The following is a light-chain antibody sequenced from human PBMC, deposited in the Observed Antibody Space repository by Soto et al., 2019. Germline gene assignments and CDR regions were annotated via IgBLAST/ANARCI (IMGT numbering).Light chain of an antibody. CDR2: DAS. J-gene: IGKJ1*01. CDR3: HQYNSYWT. Sequence: DIQMTQSPSTLSASVGDRVTITCRASQSITNWLAWYQRKPGKAPKLLIYDASSLKSGVPSRFSGDGSGTELTLTISSLQPDDFATYYCHQYNSYWTFGQGTKVDIK. CDR1: QSITNW. V-gene: IGKV1-5*01.